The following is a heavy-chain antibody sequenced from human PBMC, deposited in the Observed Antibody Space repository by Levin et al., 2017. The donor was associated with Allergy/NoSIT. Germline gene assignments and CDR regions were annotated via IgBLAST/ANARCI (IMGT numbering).Heavy chain of an antibody. Sequence: SETLSLTCAVYGGSLSGYYWSWIRQPPGKGLEWIGEINHSGSTNYNPTLKSRVTISLDTSKNQLSLKLSSVTAADTAVYYCARGSRAAAGIRVFYDPWGQGTLVTVSS. J-gene: IGHJ5*02. CDR3: ARGSRAAAGIRVFYDP. D-gene: IGHD6-13*01. CDR1: GGSLSGYY. V-gene: IGHV4-34*01. CDR2: INHSGST.